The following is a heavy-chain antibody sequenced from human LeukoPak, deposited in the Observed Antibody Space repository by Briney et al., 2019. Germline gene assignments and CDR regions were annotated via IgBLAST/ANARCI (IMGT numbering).Heavy chain of an antibody. Sequence: ASVKVSCKTSGYTFTGYYMHWVRQAPGQGLEWMGWINPNSGGTNYAQKFQGRVTMTRDTSISTAYMELSRLRSDDTAVYYCARDVHRHYYFDSSGREDAFDIWGQGTMVTVSS. V-gene: IGHV1-2*02. CDR1: GYTFTGYY. CDR2: INPNSGGT. CDR3: ARDVHRHYYFDSSGREDAFDI. D-gene: IGHD3-22*01. J-gene: IGHJ3*02.